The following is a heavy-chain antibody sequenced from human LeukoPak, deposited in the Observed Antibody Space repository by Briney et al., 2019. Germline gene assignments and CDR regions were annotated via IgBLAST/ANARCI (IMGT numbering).Heavy chain of an antibody. D-gene: IGHD3-10*01. V-gene: IGHV3-15*01. CDR2: IKSKGDGETT. J-gene: IGHJ4*02. CDR1: GFTFTNAW. Sequence: GGSLRLSCAASGFTFTNAWMSWVRQAPGKGLEWVGRIKSKGDGETTDTAAPVKGRFTMSKDDSKATLYLQMNSLKGEDTAVYYCTTELGLIMIRGVIVNWGQGALVTSSS. CDR3: TTELGLIMIRGVIVN.